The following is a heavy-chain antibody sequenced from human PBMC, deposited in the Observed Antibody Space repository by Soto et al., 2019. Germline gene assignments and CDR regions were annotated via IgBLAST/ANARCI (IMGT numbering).Heavy chain of an antibody. CDR2: ISAGGRSI. V-gene: IGHV3-21*06. J-gene: IGHJ3*02. D-gene: IGHD3-10*01. CDR1: GFSFTSYT. Sequence: EVQLVESGGGLVKPGESLRVSCAASGFSFTSYTMNWVRQTPGKGLEWVASISAGGRSIYYADSLKGRSTVSRDNAKSSLYLQMNSLRAEFTAIQCCARSTPGNPFDIWGQGTMVTVS. CDR3: ARSTPGNPFDI.